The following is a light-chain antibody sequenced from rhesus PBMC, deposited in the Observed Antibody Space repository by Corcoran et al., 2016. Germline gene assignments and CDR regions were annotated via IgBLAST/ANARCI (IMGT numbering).Light chain of an antibody. CDR3: QHYYSNPRT. V-gene: IGKV1-25*01. CDR2: KAS. Sequence: DIQMTQSPSSLYASVGDRVTIACRASQGITNDLAWYQQKPGETTKRLIYKASRLQSGIPSRFSGSGSWTDVTLTPDSLQSEDIATYCCQHYYSNPRTFGQGTKVEIK. CDR1: QGITND. J-gene: IGKJ1*01.